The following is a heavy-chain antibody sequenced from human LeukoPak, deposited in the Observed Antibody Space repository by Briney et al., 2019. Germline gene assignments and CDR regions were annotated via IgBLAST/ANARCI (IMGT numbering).Heavy chain of an antibody. CDR3: AKDIGWFGEHAFDI. Sequence: GGSLRLSCAASGFTFSSYGMHWVRQAPGKGLEWVSAISGSGGSTYYADSVKGRFTISRDNSKNTLYLQMNSLRAEDTAVYYCAKDIGWFGEHAFDIWGQGTMVTVSS. J-gene: IGHJ3*02. D-gene: IGHD3-10*01. CDR2: ISGSGGST. CDR1: GFTFSSYG. V-gene: IGHV3-23*01.